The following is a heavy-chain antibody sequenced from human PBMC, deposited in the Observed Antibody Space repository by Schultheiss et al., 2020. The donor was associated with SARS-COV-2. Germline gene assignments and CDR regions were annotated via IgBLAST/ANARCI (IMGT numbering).Heavy chain of an antibody. CDR3: ASSVGPSIAAAGHAYYYYYGMDV. J-gene: IGHJ6*02. CDR2: INPNSGGT. D-gene: IGHD6-13*01. CDR1: GGTFSSYT. Sequence: ASVKVSCKASGGTFSSYTISWVRQATGQGLEWMGWINPNSGGTNYAQKFQGRVTMTRDTSISTAYMELSRLRSDDTAVYYCASSVGPSIAAAGHAYYYYYGMDVWGQGTTVTVSS. V-gene: IGHV1-2*02.